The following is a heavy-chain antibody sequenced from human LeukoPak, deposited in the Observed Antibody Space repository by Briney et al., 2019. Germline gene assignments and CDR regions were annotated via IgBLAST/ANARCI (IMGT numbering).Heavy chain of an antibody. V-gene: IGHV3-48*01. D-gene: IGHD3-22*01. J-gene: IGHJ6*02. CDR1: GFIFRSYS. CDR3: ARVWTYDSSELYYYYGMDV. CDR2: ISGSSSTI. Sequence: PGGSLRLSCAASGFIFRSYSMNWVRQAPGKGLEWVSYISGSSSTIYYADSVKGRFTISRDNAKNSLYLQMNSLRAEDTAVYYCARVWTYDSSELYYYYGMDVWGQGTTVTVSS.